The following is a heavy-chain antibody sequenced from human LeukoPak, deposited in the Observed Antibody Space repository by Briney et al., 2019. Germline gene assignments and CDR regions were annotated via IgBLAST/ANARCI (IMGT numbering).Heavy chain of an antibody. V-gene: IGHV1-2*02. Sequence: ASVKVSCKASGYTFTDCYMHWVRQAPGQGLEYVGWITPKSGDTYSPQRFQGRVTMTRDASISTAYMELSSLRSDDTAVYFCARVRLADERAWAYWGQGTLVTVSS. CDR2: ITPKSGDT. D-gene: IGHD3-3*02. CDR3: ARVRLADERAWAY. J-gene: IGHJ4*02. CDR1: GYTFTDCY.